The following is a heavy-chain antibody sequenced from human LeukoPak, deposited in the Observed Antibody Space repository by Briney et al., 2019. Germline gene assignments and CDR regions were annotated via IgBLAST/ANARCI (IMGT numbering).Heavy chain of an antibody. D-gene: IGHD3-3*01. J-gene: IGHJ4*02. Sequence: ASVKVSCKASGYTFTSYYMHWVRQAPGQGLEWMGWINPNSGGTNYAQKFQGRVTMTEDTSTDTAYMELSSLRSEDTAVYYCATDRYDFWSGYSFDYWGQGTLVTVSS. CDR1: GYTFTSYY. CDR2: INPNSGGT. CDR3: ATDRYDFWSGYSFDY. V-gene: IGHV1-2*02.